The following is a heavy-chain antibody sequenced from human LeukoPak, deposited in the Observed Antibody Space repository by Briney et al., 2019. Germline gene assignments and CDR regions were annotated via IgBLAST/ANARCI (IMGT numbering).Heavy chain of an antibody. CDR1: GGSMSSSY. CDR3: ARDFDS. CDR2: IYTSGST. V-gene: IGHV4-4*07. Sequence: SETLSLTCTVSGGSMSSSYWNWIRQPAGRGLEWIGRIYTSGSTNYSPSLNSRVTMSVGTSKNQFSLKLSSVTAADTAVYYCARDFDSWGQGTLVTVSS. J-gene: IGHJ4*02.